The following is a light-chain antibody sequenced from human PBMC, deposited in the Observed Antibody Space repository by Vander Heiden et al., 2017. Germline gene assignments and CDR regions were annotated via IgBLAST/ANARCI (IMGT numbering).Light chain of an antibody. CDR3: QQYNNWLIT. V-gene: IGKV3-15*01. CDR1: QSVSSN. CDR2: GAS. Sequence: EIVMTQSPANLSVSPGERATLSCRASQSVSSNLAWYQQKPGQAPRLLIYGASTRATGIPARFSGSGSGTEFTLTISSLRSEDFAVYYCQQYNNWLITFGQGTRLEIK. J-gene: IGKJ5*01.